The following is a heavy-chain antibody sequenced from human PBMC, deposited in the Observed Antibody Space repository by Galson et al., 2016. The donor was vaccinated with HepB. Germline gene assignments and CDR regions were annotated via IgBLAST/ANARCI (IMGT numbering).Heavy chain of an antibody. D-gene: IGHD2-2*01. CDR2: ISYDGSSK. Sequence: SLRLSCAASGFTFSSYGMHWVCQAPGKGLEWVAFISYDGSSKKYADSVKGRFTISRDNSKKTLYLQMNSLRAEDTTVYYCAKDGRIYCSSASCHDHFHYWGQGTLVTVSS. J-gene: IGHJ4*02. V-gene: IGHV3-30*18. CDR3: AKDGRIYCSSASCHDHFHY. CDR1: GFTFSSYG.